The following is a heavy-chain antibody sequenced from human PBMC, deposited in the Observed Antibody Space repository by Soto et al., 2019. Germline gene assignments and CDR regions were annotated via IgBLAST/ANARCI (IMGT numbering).Heavy chain of an antibody. Sequence: SETLSLTCTVSGDSVRTYYWSWIRQPPGKGLEWIGYIYYSRSPSYNPSLKSRVTMSLDTSKNQLSLKLRSVTAADTAVYYCARGEHTSAGRENWFDPWGQGTLVTVS. CDR1: GDSVRTYY. CDR3: ARGEHTSAGRENWFDP. V-gene: IGHV4-59*02. J-gene: IGHJ5*02. CDR2: IYYSRSP. D-gene: IGHD2-2*01.